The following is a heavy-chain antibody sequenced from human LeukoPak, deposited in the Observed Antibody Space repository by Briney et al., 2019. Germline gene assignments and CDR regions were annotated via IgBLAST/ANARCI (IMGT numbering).Heavy chain of an antibody. J-gene: IGHJ4*02. D-gene: IGHD4-23*01. CDR1: GFSFSSYW. CDR3: ARGGGHLDC. V-gene: IGHV3-7*03. Sequence: PGGSLRLSCAASGFSFSSYWMSWVRQAPGKGLEWVANIKQDGSDKYYLTSVRGRFTISRDNAKNSLFLQMNSLRVEDTAVDYCARGGGHLDCWGQGTLVTVSS. CDR2: IKQDGSDK.